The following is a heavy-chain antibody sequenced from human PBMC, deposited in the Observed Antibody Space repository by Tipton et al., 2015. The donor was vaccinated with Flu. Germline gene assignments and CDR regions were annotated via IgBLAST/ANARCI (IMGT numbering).Heavy chain of an antibody. Sequence: TLSLTCTVSGGSISSYYWSWIRQPPGKGLEWIGYIYYSGSTNYNPSLKSRVTISVDTSKNQFSLKLSSVTAADTAVYYCARDRYYDFWSGQNWFDPWGQGTLVTVSS. J-gene: IGHJ5*02. V-gene: IGHV4-59*01. CDR2: IYYSGST. D-gene: IGHD3-3*01. CDR1: GGSISSYY. CDR3: ARDRYYDFWSGQNWFDP.